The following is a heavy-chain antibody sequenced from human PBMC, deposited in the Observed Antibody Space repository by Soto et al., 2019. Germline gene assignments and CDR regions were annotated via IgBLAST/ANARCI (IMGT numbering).Heavy chain of an antibody. V-gene: IGHV4-30-4*02. CDR1: GDSISSGDYY. J-gene: IGHJ3*02. D-gene: IGHD2-2*02. CDR3: ARDRAGKDIVLVPAAIASWGSDAFDI. CDR2: IYYNGSP. Sequence: PSETLSLTCTVSGDSISSGDYYWSWIRQPPGKGLEWIGYIYYNGSPYYNPSLKSRLTISVDTSKNQFSLRLSSVTAVDTAVYYCARDRAGKDIVLVPAAIASWGSDAFDIWGQGTMVT.